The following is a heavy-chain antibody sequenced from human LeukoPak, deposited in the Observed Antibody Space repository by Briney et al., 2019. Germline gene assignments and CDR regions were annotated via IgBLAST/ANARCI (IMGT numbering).Heavy chain of an antibody. CDR2: IYYSGST. Sequence: PSETLSLTCTVSGGSISSYYWSWIRQPPGKGLEWIGYIYYSGSTNYNPSLKSRVTISVDTSKNQFSLKLSSVTAADTAVYYCARLIAVAAWFDPWGQGTLVTVSS. V-gene: IGHV4-59*08. J-gene: IGHJ5*02. CDR3: ARLIAVAAWFDP. D-gene: IGHD6-19*01. CDR1: GGSISSYY.